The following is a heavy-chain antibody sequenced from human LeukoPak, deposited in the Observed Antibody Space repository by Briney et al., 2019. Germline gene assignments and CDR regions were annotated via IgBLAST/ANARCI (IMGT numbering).Heavy chain of an antibody. CDR2: IYSGGST. CDR3: ARALGAYAFDI. J-gene: IGHJ3*02. CDR1: GFTVSSNY. D-gene: IGHD3-16*01. V-gene: IGHV3-53*01. Sequence: GGSLRLSCAASGFTVSSNYMSWARQAPGKGLEWVSVIYSGGSTYYADSVKGRFTISRDNTKNTLYLQMNSLRAEDTAVYYCARALGAYAFDIWGQGTMVTVSS.